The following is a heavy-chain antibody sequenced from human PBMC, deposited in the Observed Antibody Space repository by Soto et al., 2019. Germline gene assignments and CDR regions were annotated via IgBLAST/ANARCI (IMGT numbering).Heavy chain of an antibody. CDR3: ARDGGGADSVDM. CDR1: GFSLFNYE. D-gene: IGHD2-21*01. J-gene: IGHJ3*02. CDR2: MSGSGSTI. Sequence: GALWVFSAAPGFSLFNYEMLWVRQAPGKGLERLSYMSGSGSTIFYAASLKGRFTISRDNAKSSLYLEVSSLRVEDTAIYYCARDGGGADSVDMWGRGTMVTVSS. V-gene: IGHV3-48*03.